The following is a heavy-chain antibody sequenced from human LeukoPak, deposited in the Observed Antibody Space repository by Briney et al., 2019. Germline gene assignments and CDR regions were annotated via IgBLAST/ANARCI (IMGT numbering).Heavy chain of an antibody. J-gene: IGHJ5*02. CDR2: IDPTDSYT. CDR3: ARHPEDWFDP. CDR1: GYIFTSYW. Sequence: GGSLKISCKGSGYIFTSYWISWVRQMPGKGLEWMGRIDPTDSYTNYSPSFQGHVTISADKSISTAYLHWSSLEASDTAMYYCARHPEDWFDPWGQGTLVTVSS. V-gene: IGHV5-10-1*01.